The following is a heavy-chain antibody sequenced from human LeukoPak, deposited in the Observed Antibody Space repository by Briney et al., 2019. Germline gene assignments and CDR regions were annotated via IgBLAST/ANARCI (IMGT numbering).Heavy chain of an antibody. D-gene: IGHD1-26*01. V-gene: IGHV1-8*02. Sequence: GASVKVSCKASGYTFTSYDINWVRQATGQGLEWMGWMNPNSGNTGYAQKLQGRVTMTTDTSTSTAYMELRSLRSDDTAVYYCARDRYSGSYGDYWGQGTLVTVSS. CDR3: ARDRYSGSYGDY. J-gene: IGHJ4*02. CDR1: GYTFTSYD. CDR2: MNPNSGNT.